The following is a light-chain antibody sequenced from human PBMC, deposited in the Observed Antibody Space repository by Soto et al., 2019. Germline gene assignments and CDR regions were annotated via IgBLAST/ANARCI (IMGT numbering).Light chain of an antibody. CDR1: SIDVGGYNY. CDR3: SSYTSSSTWV. CDR2: DVS. Sequence: QSALTQPASISGSPGQSITISCTGTSIDVGGYNYVSWYQQYPGKAPKLMIFDVSNRPSGVSDRFSGSKSGHTASLTISGLQAEDEADYYCSSYTSSSTWVFGGGTKVTVL. V-gene: IGLV2-14*03. J-gene: IGLJ3*02.